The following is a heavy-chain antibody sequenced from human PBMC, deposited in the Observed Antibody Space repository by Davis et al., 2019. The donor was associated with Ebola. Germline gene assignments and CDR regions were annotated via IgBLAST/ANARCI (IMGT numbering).Heavy chain of an antibody. CDR2: INPSGGST. D-gene: IGHD6-25*01. CDR3: ARGAGGYYYYYGMDV. Sequence: ASVKVSCKASGYTFTSYHMHWVQQAPGQGLEWMGIINPSGGSTSYAQKFQGRVTMTRDTSTSKVYMDLSNLRSEDTAVYYCARGAGGYYYYYGMDVWGQGTTVTFYS. CDR1: GYTFTSYH. J-gene: IGHJ6*02. V-gene: IGHV1-46*01.